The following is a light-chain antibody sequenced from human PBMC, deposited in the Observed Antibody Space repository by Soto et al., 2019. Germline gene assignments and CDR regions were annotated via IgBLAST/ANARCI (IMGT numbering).Light chain of an antibody. CDR2: KAS. CDR1: QTISSW. J-gene: IGKJ1*01. CDR3: QHYNSYSEA. Sequence: DIQMTQSPSTLSGSVGDRVTITCRASQTISSWLARYQQKPGKAPKLLIYKASTLKSGVPSRFSGSGSGTEFTLTISSLQPDDFATYYCQHYNSYSEAFXQGTKVDIK. V-gene: IGKV1-5*03.